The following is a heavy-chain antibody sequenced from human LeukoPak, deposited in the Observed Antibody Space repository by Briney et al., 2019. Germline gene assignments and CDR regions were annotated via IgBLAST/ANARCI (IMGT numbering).Heavy chain of an antibody. J-gene: IGHJ4*02. V-gene: IGHV4-34*01. CDR2: INHSGST. D-gene: IGHD2-2*01. Sequence: SETLSLTCAVYGGSFSGYYWGWIRQPPGKGLEWIGEINHSGSTNYNPSLKSRVTISVDTSKNQFSLKLSSVTAADTAVYYCARVLTMGYCSSTSCNRPYFDYWGQGTLVTVSS. CDR1: GGSFSGYY. CDR3: ARVLTMGYCSSTSCNRPYFDY.